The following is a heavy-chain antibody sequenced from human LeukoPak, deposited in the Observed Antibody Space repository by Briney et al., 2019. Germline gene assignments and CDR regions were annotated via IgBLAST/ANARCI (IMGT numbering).Heavy chain of an antibody. CDR3: ARDRQIAVAGTWYFDY. CDR1: GGTFSSYA. D-gene: IGHD6-19*01. CDR2: IIPIFGIA. J-gene: IGHJ4*02. Sequence: SVKVSCKASGGTFSSYAISWVRQAPGQGLEWIGRIIPIFGIANYAQKFQGRVTITADKSTSTAYMELSSLRSEDTAVYYCARDRQIAVAGTWYFDYWGQGTLVTVSS. V-gene: IGHV1-69*04.